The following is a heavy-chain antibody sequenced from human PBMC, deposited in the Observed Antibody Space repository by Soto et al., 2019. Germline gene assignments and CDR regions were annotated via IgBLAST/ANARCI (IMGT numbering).Heavy chain of an antibody. V-gene: IGHV6-1*01. J-gene: IGHJ6*03. D-gene: IGHD4-4*01. CDR3: ARDGDTVTTEDYYYYMDV. CDR2: TYYRSKWYN. Sequence: PSQTLSLTCAISGDSVSSNSAAWNWIRQSPSRGLEWLGRTYYRSKWYNDYAVSVKSRITINPDTSKNQFSLQLNSVTPEDTAVYYCARDGDTVTTEDYYYYMDVWGKGTTVTV. CDR1: GDSVSSNSAA.